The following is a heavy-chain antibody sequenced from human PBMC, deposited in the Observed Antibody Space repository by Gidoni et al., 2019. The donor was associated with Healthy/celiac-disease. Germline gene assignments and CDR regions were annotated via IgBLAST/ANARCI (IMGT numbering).Heavy chain of an antibody. CDR3: AKEPGRVGARSPLGY. CDR2: ISGSGGST. D-gene: IGHD1-26*01. V-gene: IGHV3-23*01. Sequence: EVQLLESGGGLLQPGGSLRLSCAASGFPFSSYAMSWFRQAPGKGLEGVSAISGSGGSTYYADSVKGRFTISRDNSKNTLYLQMNSLRAEDTAVYYCAKEPGRVGARSPLGYWGQGTLVTVSS. CDR1: GFPFSSYA. J-gene: IGHJ4*02.